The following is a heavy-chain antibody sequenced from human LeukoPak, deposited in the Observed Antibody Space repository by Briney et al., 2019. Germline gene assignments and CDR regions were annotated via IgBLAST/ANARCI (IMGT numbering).Heavy chain of an antibody. CDR2: IYYSGST. J-gene: IGHJ4*02. Sequence: SETLSLTCPVSGGSISSSSYYWGWIRQPPGKGLEWIGSIYYSGSTYYNPSLKSRVTISVDTSKNQFSLKLSSVTAADTAVYYCARASGPTLGNYWGQGTLVTVSS. CDR1: GGSISSSSYY. CDR3: ARASGPTLGNY. V-gene: IGHV4-39*01.